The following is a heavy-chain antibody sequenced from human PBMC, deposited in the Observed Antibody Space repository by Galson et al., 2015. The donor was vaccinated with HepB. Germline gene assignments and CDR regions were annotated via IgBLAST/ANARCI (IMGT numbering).Heavy chain of an antibody. V-gene: IGHV1-18*04. CDR3: ARDPHRGHYDILTGYFNYYYYGMDV. Sequence: SVKVSCKASGYTFTSYGISWVRQAPGQGLEWMGWISAYNGNTNYAQKFQGRVTMTTDTSTSTAYMELRSLRSDDTAVYYCARDPHRGHYDILTGYFNYYYYGMDVWGQGTTVTVSS. J-gene: IGHJ6*02. CDR2: ISAYNGNT. CDR1: GYTFTSYG. D-gene: IGHD3-9*01.